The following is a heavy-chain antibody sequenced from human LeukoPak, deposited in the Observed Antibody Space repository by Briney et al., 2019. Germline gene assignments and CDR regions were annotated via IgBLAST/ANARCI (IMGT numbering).Heavy chain of an antibody. D-gene: IGHD3-9*01. CDR2: ISSSSSTI. Sequence: PGGSLRLSCAASGFTFSSYSMNWVRQAPGKGLGWVSYISSSSSTIYYADSVKGRFTISRDNAKNSLYLQMNSLRAEDTAVYYCAKDCYFDWLLYCFDYWGQGTLVTVSS. J-gene: IGHJ4*02. CDR1: GFTFSSYS. V-gene: IGHV3-48*04. CDR3: AKDCYFDWLLYCFDY.